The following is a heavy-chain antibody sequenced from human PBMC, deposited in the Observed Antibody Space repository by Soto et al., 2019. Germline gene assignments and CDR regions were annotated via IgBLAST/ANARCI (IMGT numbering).Heavy chain of an antibody. D-gene: IGHD2-15*01. CDR1: GGAFSSYT. CDR3: AVGVRGYCSGGSCYDRMGFDY. Sequence: SVKVSCKASGGAFSSYTISWVRQAPGQGLEWMGRIIPILGIANYAQKFQGRVTITADRSTSTAYMELSSLRSEDTAAYYCAVGVRGYCSGGSCYDRMGFDYWGQGTLVTVSS. V-gene: IGHV1-69*02. J-gene: IGHJ4*02. CDR2: IIPILGIA.